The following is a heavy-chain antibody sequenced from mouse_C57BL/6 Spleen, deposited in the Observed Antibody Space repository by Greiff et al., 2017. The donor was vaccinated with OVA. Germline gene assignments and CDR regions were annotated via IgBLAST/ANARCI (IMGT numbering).Heavy chain of an antibody. CDR1: GFTFSDYG. Sequence: EVKLMESGGGLVKPGGSLKLSCAASGFTFSDYGMHWVRQAPEKGLEWVAYISSGSSTIYYADTVKGRFTISRDNAKNTLFLQMTSLRSEDTAMYYCARFPDYAMDYWGQGTSVTVSS. CDR2: ISSGSSTI. CDR3: ARFPDYAMDY. J-gene: IGHJ4*01. V-gene: IGHV5-17*01.